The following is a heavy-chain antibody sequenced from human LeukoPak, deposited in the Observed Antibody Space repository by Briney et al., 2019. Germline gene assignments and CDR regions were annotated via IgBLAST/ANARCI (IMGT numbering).Heavy chain of an antibody. CDR2: MNPNSGNT. CDR1: GGTFSSYA. V-gene: IGHV1-8*02. CDR3: ASQAFDI. Sequence: ASVKVSCKASGGTFSSYAISWVRQATGQGLEWMGWMNPNSGNTGYAQKFQGRVTMTRNTSISTAYMELSSLRSEDTAVYYCASQAFDIWGQGTMVTVSS. J-gene: IGHJ3*02.